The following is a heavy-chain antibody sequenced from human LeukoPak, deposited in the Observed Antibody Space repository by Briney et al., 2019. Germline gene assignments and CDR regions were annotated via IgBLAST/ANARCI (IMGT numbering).Heavy chain of an antibody. V-gene: IGHV3-7*01. CDR2: IKQDGSEK. CDR3: ARSTYCGGDCQGAFDI. J-gene: IGHJ3*02. Sequence: GGSLRLSCAASGFTFSSYWMSWVRQTPGKGLEWVANIKQDGSEKYYVDSVKGRFTISRDNSKNTLYLQMNSLRAEDTAVYYCARSTYCGGDCQGAFDIWGQGTMVTVSS. CDR1: GFTFSSYW. D-gene: IGHD2-21*02.